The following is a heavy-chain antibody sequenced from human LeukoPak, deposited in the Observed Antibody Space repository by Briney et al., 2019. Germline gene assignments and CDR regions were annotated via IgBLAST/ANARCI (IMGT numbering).Heavy chain of an antibody. CDR2: VYYTGTT. D-gene: IGHD2-2*01. CDR1: GGSISSYS. Sequence: SECLSLTCTVAGGSISSYSWSWIRQPPGKGVGWIGYVYYTGTTNYNPSLKSLVTISVDTSKNQFSLKLSSVTAADTAVYYCASYIPAASPGGTVDAFDIWGQGTMVTVSS. J-gene: IGHJ3*02. V-gene: IGHV4-59*12. CDR3: ASYIPAASPGGTVDAFDI.